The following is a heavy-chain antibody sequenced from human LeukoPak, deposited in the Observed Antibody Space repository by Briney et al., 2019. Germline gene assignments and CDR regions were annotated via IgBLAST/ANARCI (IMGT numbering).Heavy chain of an antibody. Sequence: PGGSLRLSCAASGFTFSSYWMSWVRQAPGKGLEWVAFIRYDGSNKYYADSVKGRFTISRDNSKNTLYLQMNSLRAEDTAVYYCAKAGIYCSSTSCYPDSYWGQGTLVTVSS. CDR2: IRYDGSNK. CDR1: GFTFSSYW. D-gene: IGHD2-2*01. V-gene: IGHV3-30*02. CDR3: AKAGIYCSSTSCYPDSY. J-gene: IGHJ4*02.